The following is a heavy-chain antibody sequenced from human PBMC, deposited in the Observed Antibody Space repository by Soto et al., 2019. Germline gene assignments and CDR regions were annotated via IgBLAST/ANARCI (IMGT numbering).Heavy chain of an antibody. CDR1: GYTFTSYG. J-gene: IGHJ5*02. CDR3: ARDPPVAYYDILDPSDPNWFDP. CDR2: ISAYNGNT. Sequence: QVQLVQSGAEVKKPGASVKVSCKASGYTFTSYGISWVRQAPGQGLEWMGWISAYNGNTNYAQKLQGRVTMTTDTSTSTAYMELRSLRSDDTAVYYCARDPPVAYYDILDPSDPNWFDPWGQGTLVTVSS. V-gene: IGHV1-18*01. D-gene: IGHD3-9*01.